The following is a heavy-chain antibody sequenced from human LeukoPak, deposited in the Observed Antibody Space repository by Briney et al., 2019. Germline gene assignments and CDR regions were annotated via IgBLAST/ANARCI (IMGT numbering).Heavy chain of an antibody. D-gene: IGHD6-6*01. CDR1: GGSISSSSYY. J-gene: IGHJ4*02. CDR3: ARLQYSSSSANFDY. V-gene: IGHV4-39*07. CDR2: IYYSGST. Sequence: PSETLSLTCTVSGGSISSSSYYWGWIRQPPGKGLEWIGSIYYSGSTYYNPSLKSRVTISVDTSKNQFSLKLRSVTAADTAVYYCARLQYSSSSANFDYWGQGTLVTVSS.